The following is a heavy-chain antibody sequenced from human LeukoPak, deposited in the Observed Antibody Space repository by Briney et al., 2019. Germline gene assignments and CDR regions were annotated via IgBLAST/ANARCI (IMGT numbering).Heavy chain of an antibody. D-gene: IGHD4-17*01. CDR2: ISSSGSTI. CDR1: GFTFSDYY. V-gene: IGHV3-11*04. CDR3: ARPTSDYRDYHFDY. J-gene: IGHJ4*02. Sequence: GGSLRLPCAASGFTFSDYYMSWIRQAPGKGLEWVSYISSSGSTIYYADSVKGRFTISRDNAKNSLYLQMNSLRAEDTAVYYCARPTSDYRDYHFDYWGQGTLVTVSS.